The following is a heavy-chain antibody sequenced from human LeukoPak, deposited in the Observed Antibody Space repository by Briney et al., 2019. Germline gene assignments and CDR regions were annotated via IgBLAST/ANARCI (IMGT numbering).Heavy chain of an antibody. CDR2: INAGNGNT. J-gene: IGHJ5*02. Sequence: ASVKVSCKASGYTFTSYAMHWVRQAPGQRLEWMGWINAGNGNTKYSQKFQGRVTITRDTSASTAYMELSSLRSEDTAVYYCARVLIGSRYTFDPWGQGTLVTVSS. D-gene: IGHD1-26*01. V-gene: IGHV1-3*01. CDR3: ARVLIGSRYTFDP. CDR1: GYTFTSYA.